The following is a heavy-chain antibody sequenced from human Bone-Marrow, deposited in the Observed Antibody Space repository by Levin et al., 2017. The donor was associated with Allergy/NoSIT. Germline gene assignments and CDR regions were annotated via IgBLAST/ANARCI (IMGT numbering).Heavy chain of an antibody. D-gene: IGHD4-17*01. V-gene: IGHV1-69*02. CDR3: AIRSGGGDYVKYYYYYYYMDV. CDR1: GGTFSSYT. Sequence: ASVKVSCKASGGTFSSYTISWVRQAPGQGLEWMGRIIPILGIANYAQKFQGRVTITADKSTSTAYMELSSLRSEDTAVYYCAIRSGGGDYVKYYYYYYYMDVWGKGTTVTVSS. J-gene: IGHJ6*03. CDR2: IIPILGIA.